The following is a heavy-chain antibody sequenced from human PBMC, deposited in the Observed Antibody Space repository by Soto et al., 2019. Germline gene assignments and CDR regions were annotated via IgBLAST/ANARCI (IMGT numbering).Heavy chain of an antibody. J-gene: IGHJ4*02. CDR2: VYYRGTT. Sequence: QVQLQESGPGLVKPSETLSLTCTVSGGSINSANYYWGWIRQPPGKGLEWIGNVYYRGTTYYNPSLKGRVTISVDTSKNQFSLKLSSVTAADSAVFFCVRHQRYSSGWYIDYWGQGTPVTASS. D-gene: IGHD6-19*01. CDR3: VRHQRYSSGWYIDY. V-gene: IGHV4-39*01. CDR1: GGSINSANYY.